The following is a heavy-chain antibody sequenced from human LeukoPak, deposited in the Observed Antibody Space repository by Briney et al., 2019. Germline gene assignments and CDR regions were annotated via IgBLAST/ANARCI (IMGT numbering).Heavy chain of an antibody. J-gene: IGHJ4*02. CDR1: GFTFSSYA. CDR3: AKDILRFLEWLSSPGGD. CDR2: ISGSGGST. Sequence: GGSLRLSCAASGFTFSSYAMSWVRQAPGKGLEWVSAISGSGGSTYYADSVKGRFTISRDNSKNTLYLQMNSLRAEDTAVYYCAKDILRFLEWLSSPGGDWGQGTLVTVSS. D-gene: IGHD3-3*01. V-gene: IGHV3-23*01.